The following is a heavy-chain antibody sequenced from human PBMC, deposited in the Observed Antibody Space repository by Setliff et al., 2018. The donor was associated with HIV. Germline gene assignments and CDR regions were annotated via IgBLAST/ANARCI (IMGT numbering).Heavy chain of an antibody. CDR3: ARAYGSERLNWFDP. Sequence: SETLSLTCTVSGGSISSHYWSWIRQPPGKGLEWIGYMFYGGNTDYNPSLKGRITISVDTSKNQISLRLRSVTAADTAVYYCARAYGSERLNWFDPWDQETLVTVSS. CDR2: MFYGGNT. D-gene: IGHD3-10*01. CDR1: GGSISSHY. J-gene: IGHJ5*02. V-gene: IGHV4-59*11.